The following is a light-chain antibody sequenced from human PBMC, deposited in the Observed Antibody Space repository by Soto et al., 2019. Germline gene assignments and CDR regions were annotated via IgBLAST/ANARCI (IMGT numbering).Light chain of an antibody. V-gene: IGLV2-14*01. J-gene: IGLJ1*01. CDR1: NSDVGGYNY. CDR2: EVS. Sequence: QSALTQPASVSGSPGQSITISCTGTNSDVGGYNYVSWYQQHPGKAPELMIYEVSHRPSGVSNRFSGSKSDNTASLTISGRQAEDEADYYCSSYTSISTLYVFGTGTKLTVL. CDR3: SSYTSISTLYV.